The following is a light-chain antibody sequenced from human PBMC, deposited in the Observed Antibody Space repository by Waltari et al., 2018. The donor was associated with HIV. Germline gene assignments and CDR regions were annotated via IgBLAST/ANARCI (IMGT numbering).Light chain of an antibody. Sequence: DIVLTQSPLSLPVAPGEPPSISCRARQSLLHNNGRNYLDWYLQEPGPSPQLLIYLASHRTSGVPERFSGSGSGTNFTMKITRVEAEDVGTYYCVQSLHTPRFSFGPGTKVDI. CDR1: QSLLHNNGRNY. V-gene: IGKV2-28*01. CDR2: LAS. CDR3: VQSLHTPRFS. J-gene: IGKJ3*01.